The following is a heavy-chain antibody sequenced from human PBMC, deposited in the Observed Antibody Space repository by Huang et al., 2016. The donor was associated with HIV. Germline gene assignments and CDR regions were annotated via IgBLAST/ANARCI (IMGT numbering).Heavy chain of an antibody. V-gene: IGHV3-48*01. J-gene: IGHJ4*02. D-gene: IGHD3-22*01. CDR1: GFDFSKYG. Sequence: EVQLVESGGALVQPGGSLKLSCVVSGFDFSKYGMNWFRQAHGKGLEWVLYISGTSSNIYYADSVKGRFTIARDNAKNSLFLQMRSLRAEDTALYYCARTEMEYYYGSSGYYPDYWGQGTQVTVSS. CDR3: ARTEMEYYYGSSGYYPDY. CDR2: ISGTSSNI.